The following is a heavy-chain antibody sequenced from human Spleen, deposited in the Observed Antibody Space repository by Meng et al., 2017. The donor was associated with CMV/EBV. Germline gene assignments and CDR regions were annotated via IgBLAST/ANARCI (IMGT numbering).Heavy chain of an antibody. CDR1: GFTFSNYE. V-gene: IGHV3-48*03. Sequence: GGSLRLSCAASGFTFSNYEMNWVRQAPGKGLEWLSYISSGGTIIYYADSVKGRFTISRDNAKNSLYLQMNSLRAEDTAVYYCARSGYQPVYWGQGTLVTVSS. CDR2: ISSGGTII. D-gene: IGHD5-12*01. J-gene: IGHJ4*02. CDR3: ARSGYQPVY.